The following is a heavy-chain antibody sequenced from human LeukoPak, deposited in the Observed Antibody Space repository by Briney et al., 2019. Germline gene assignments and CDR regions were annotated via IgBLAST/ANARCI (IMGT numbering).Heavy chain of an antibody. V-gene: IGHV3-30-3*01. CDR3: ARDVNLEMVVVVTEPNYYFDY. CDR1: GFTFSSYA. D-gene: IGHD3-22*01. Sequence: GGSLRLSCAASGFTFSSYAMRWVRQAPGKGLEWVAVISYDGSNKYYADSVKGRFTISRDNSKNTLYLQMNSLRAEDTAVYYCARDVNLEMVVVVTEPNYYFDYWGQGTLVTVSS. CDR2: ISYDGSNK. J-gene: IGHJ4*02.